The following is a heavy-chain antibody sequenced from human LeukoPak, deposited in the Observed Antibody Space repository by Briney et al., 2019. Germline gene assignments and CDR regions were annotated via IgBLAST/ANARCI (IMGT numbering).Heavy chain of an antibody. CDR1: GYSFTSYW. Sequence: GESLQISCKGSGYSFTSYWIGWVRQMPGKGLEWMGIIYPGDSDTRYSPSFQGQVTISADKSISTAYLQWSSLKASDTAMYYCARAHGSGNYYNQLPAYYMDVWGKGTTVTVSS. CDR2: IYPGDSDT. V-gene: IGHV5-51*01. J-gene: IGHJ6*03. D-gene: IGHD3-10*01. CDR3: ARAHGSGNYYNQLPAYYMDV.